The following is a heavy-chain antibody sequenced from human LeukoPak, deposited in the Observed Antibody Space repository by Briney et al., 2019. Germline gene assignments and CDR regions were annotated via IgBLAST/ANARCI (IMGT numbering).Heavy chain of an antibody. V-gene: IGHV3-21*01. CDR2: ISSSSSYI. J-gene: IGHJ4*02. D-gene: IGHD3-22*01. CDR1: GFTFSSYS. CDR3: ARAEYYYDSSGYFLVY. Sequence: GGSLRLSCAASGFTFSSYSMNWVRQAPGKGLEWVSSISSSSSYIYYADSVKGRFTISRDNAKNSLYLQMNSLRAEDRAVYYCARAEYYYDSSGYFLVYWGQGTLVTVSS.